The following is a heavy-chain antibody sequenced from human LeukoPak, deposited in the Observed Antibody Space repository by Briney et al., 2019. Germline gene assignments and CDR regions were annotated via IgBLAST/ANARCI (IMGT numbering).Heavy chain of an antibody. CDR2: IIPIFGTA. CDR1: GGTFSSYA. D-gene: IGHD4-11*01. Sequence: GASVKVSCEASGGTFSSYAISWVRQAPGQGLEWMGGIIPIFGTANYAQKFQGRVTITADESTSTAYMELSSLRSEDTAVYYCAITYSNYLDYYYFYMDVWGKGTTVTVSS. V-gene: IGHV1-69*13. CDR3: AITYSNYLDYYYFYMDV. J-gene: IGHJ6*03.